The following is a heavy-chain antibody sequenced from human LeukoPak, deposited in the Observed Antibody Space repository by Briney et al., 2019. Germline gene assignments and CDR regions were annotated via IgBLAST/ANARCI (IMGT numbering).Heavy chain of an antibody. J-gene: IGHJ6*02. CDR1: GFTFSSYG. V-gene: IGHV3-30*18. Sequence: GRSLRLSCAASGFTFSSYGMHWVRQAPGKGLEWVAVISHDGSSKYFADSVKGRITISRDNPKNTLDLQMHSLRAEDTAVYYCAKSIRFCSSNNCFAGYYNYGLHVWGQGTTVIVSS. CDR2: ISHDGSSK. CDR3: AKSIRFCSSNNCFAGYYNYGLHV. D-gene: IGHD2-2*01.